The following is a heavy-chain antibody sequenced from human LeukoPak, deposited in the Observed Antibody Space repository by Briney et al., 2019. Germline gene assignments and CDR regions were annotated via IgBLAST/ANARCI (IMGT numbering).Heavy chain of an antibody. J-gene: IGHJ5*02. CDR2: IYYTGTT. CDR1: TDTLNTSFYF. V-gene: IGHV4-39*01. D-gene: IGHD6-6*01. CDR3: AGHSKLVLATGWFDP. Sequence: SETLSLNCSVSTDTLNTSFYFWGWVRQPPGKALEWLGSIYYTGTTYYNPSLKNRVIISEDTSKNRFYLQMTSVTTADTALYFCAGHSKLVLATGWFDPLGQGVLVTVSS.